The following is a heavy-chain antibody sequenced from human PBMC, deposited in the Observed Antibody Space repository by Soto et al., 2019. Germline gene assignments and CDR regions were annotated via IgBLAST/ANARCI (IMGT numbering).Heavy chain of an antibody. V-gene: IGHV3-21*01. J-gene: IGHJ4*02. CDR3: AIITIFGVVIRDY. D-gene: IGHD3-3*01. CDR1: GFTFSSYS. CDR2: ISSSSSYI. Sequence: GGSLRLSCAASGFTFSSYSMNWVRQAPGKGLEWVSSISSSSSYIYYADSVKGRFTISRDNAKNSLYLQMNSLRAEDTAVYYCAIITIFGVVIRDYWGQGTLVTVSS.